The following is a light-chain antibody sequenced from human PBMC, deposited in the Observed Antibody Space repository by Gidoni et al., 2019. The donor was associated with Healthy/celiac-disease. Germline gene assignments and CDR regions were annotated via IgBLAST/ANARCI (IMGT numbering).Light chain of an antibody. CDR3: RQRSHWPWT. CDR1: QSVSSY. CDR2: DAS. V-gene: IGKV3-11*01. Sequence: IALTQSPATLSLSPGERATLSCRASQSVSSYLAWYQQKPGQAPRLHIYDASNRATGITARFSGSGSGTAFTLTISSLEPEAFAVYYYRQRSHWPWTFGQGTKVEIK. J-gene: IGKJ1*01.